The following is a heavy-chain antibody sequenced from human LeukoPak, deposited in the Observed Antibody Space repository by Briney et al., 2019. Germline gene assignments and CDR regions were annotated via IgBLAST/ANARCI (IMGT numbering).Heavy chain of an antibody. Sequence: SETLCLTCAVYGGSFSGYYWSWIRQPPGKGLEWIGEINHSGSTNYNPSLKSRVTISVDTSKNQFSLKLSSVTAADTAVYYCARRAAYDYVWGSYRFTPGYFDYWGQGTLVTVSS. J-gene: IGHJ4*02. CDR2: INHSGST. CDR3: ARRAAYDYVWGSYRFTPGYFDY. CDR1: GGSFSGYY. D-gene: IGHD3-16*02. V-gene: IGHV4-34*01.